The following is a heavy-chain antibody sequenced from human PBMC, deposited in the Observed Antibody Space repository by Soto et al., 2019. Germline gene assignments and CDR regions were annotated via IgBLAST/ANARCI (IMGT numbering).Heavy chain of an antibody. CDR3: ARQSRSYSFSEC. V-gene: IGHV5-51*01. D-gene: IGHD3-10*01. CDR2: IYPGDSAT. Sequence: GESLKISCEGSGYDFDNHWIGWVRQTPGKGLEWMGIIYPGDSATKYSPSFQGQVRFSVDKSISTAYLQWSSLKASDSAMYYCARQSRSYSFSECWRQGTQVTVSS. J-gene: IGHJ4*02. CDR1: GYDFDNHW.